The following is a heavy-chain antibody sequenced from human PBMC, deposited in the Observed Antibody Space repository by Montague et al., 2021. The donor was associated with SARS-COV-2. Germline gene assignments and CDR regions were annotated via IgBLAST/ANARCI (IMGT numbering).Heavy chain of an antibody. CDR2: IWYDGSNK. CDR3: ARGLAVAWREYFQH. V-gene: IGHV3-33*01. CDR1: GFTFSSYG. D-gene: IGHD6-19*01. J-gene: IGHJ1*01. Sequence: SLRLSCAAPGFTFSSYGMHWVRQAPGKGLEWVAVIWYDGSNKYYADSAKGRFTISRDNSKNTLYPQMNSLRAEDTAVYYCARGLAVAWREYFQHWGQGTLVTVSS.